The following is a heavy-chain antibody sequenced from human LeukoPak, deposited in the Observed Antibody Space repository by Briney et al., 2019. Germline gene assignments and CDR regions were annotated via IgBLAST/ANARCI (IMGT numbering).Heavy chain of an antibody. J-gene: IGHJ4*02. D-gene: IGHD2-15*01. Sequence: PSETLSLTCTVSGGSISTYYWSWIRQPPGKGLEWIGYIYYSGTTNYNPSLRSRVTISVDTSKNQFSLNLSSVTAADTAVYYCARHMIGYCSGGSCYSGDYWGRGTLVTVSS. V-gene: IGHV4-59*01. CDR1: GGSISTYY. CDR2: IYYSGTT. CDR3: ARHMIGYCSGGSCYSGDY.